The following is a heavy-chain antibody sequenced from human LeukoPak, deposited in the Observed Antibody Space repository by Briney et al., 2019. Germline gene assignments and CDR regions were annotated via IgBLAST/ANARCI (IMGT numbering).Heavy chain of an antibody. CDR3: ASSRSTDAFDI. D-gene: IGHD2-2*01. CDR1: GFTFSSYS. J-gene: IGHJ3*02. Sequence: GGSLRLSCAASGFTFSSYSMNWVRQAPGKGLEWVSSISSSSSYIYYADSVKGRFTISRDNAKNSLYPQMNSLRAEDTAVYYCASSRSTDAFDIWGQGTMVTVSS. CDR2: ISSSSSYI. V-gene: IGHV3-21*01.